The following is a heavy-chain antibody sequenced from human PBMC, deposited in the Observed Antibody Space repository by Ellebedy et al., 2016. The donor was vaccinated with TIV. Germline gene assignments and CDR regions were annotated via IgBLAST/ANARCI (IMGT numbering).Heavy chain of an antibody. CDR1: GFTFSSYA. V-gene: IGHV3-23*01. CDR3: ARASSILARVFGHMDV. CDR2: ISDSGGST. Sequence: GESLKISXAASGFTFSSYAMSWVRQAPGKGLKWVSVISDSGGSTYYADSVKGRFTISRDNAKNSLYLQMNSLRAEDTAVYYCARASSILARVFGHMDVWGKGTTVTVSS. J-gene: IGHJ6*03. D-gene: IGHD6-6*01.